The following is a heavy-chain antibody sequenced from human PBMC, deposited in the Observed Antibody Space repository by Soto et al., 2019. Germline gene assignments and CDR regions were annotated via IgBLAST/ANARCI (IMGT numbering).Heavy chain of an antibody. V-gene: IGHV4-59*01. CDR1: GGSISSFY. CDR2: IYYSGST. J-gene: IGHJ5*02. D-gene: IGHD2-15*01. Sequence: PSETLSLTCTVSGGSISSFYWSWIRQPPGKGLEWIGYIYYSGSTNYNPSLKSRVTISVDTSKNQFSLKLSSVTAADTAVYYCARATRDCSGGSCYYGSTWFDPWGQGTLVTVSS. CDR3: ARATRDCSGGSCYYGSTWFDP.